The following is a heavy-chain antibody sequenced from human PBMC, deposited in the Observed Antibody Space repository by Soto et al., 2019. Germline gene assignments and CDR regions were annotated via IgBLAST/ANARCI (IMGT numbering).Heavy chain of an antibody. CDR2: IHYNGNT. CDR1: GDSISAYS. D-gene: IGHD1-1*01. CDR3: AREGNLGRWLQLLDF. Sequence: PSETLSHTCTVSGDSISAYSWSWVRQPPGKGLEWIGNIHYNGNTKYNPSLKSRVTMSLDTSKNQFSLRLISVTAADTAKYFCAREGNLGRWLQLLDFWGQGTLVTVSS. V-gene: IGHV4-59*01. J-gene: IGHJ4*02.